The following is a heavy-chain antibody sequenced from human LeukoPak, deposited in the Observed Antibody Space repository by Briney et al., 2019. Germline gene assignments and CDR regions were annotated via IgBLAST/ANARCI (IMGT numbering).Heavy chain of an antibody. CDR1: GGSISSSSYY. CDR2: IYYSGST. J-gene: IGHJ4*02. CDR3: ARQGPASFDY. V-gene: IGHV4-39*01. Sequence: SETLSLTCTVSGGSISSSSYYWGWIRQPPGKGLEWIGSIYYSGSTYYNPSLKSRVTISVDTSKNQFSLKLSSVTAADTAVYYCARQGPASFDYWGQGTLVTVSS. D-gene: IGHD2-2*01.